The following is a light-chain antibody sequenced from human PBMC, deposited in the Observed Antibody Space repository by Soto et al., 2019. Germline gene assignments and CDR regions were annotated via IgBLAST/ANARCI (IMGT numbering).Light chain of an antibody. Sequence: QSALTQPASVSGSPGQSVTISCTGTSSDVGGYNYVSWYQHHPGKAPKLIIYDVSSRPSGVSNRFSGSRSGNTASLTISGLQAEDEADYFCSSYTGSNTFVVFGGGTKLTVL. J-gene: IGLJ2*01. CDR2: DVS. V-gene: IGLV2-14*03. CDR3: SSYTGSNTFVV. CDR1: SSDVGGYNY.